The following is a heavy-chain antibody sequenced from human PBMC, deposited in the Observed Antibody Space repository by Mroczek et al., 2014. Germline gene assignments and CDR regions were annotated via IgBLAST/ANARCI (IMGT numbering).Heavy chain of an antibody. J-gene: IGHJ4*02. V-gene: IGHV3-30-3*01. CDR2: ISYDGSNK. CDR3: ARPRDYSSSWYSQDY. Sequence: QVQLVESGGGVVQPGRSLRLSCAASGFTFSSYAMHWVRQAPGKGLEWVAVISYDGSNKYYADSVKGRFTISRDNSKNTLYLQMNSLRAEDTAVYYCARPRDYSSSWYSQDYWGQGTPGHRLL. D-gene: IGHD6-13*01. CDR1: GFTFSSYA.